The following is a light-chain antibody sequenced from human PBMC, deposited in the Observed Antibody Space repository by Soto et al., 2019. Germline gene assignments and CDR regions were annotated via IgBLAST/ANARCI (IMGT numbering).Light chain of an antibody. CDR2: GAS. J-gene: IGKJ1*01. Sequence: GLTQSPATLSVSPGERATLSCRASQSVSSSYLAWYQQKPGQAPRLLIYGASSRATGIPDRFSGSGSGTDFTLTISRLEPEDFAVYYCQQYGSSRWTFGQGTKVDIK. CDR3: QQYGSSRWT. CDR1: QSVSSSY. V-gene: IGKV3-20*01.